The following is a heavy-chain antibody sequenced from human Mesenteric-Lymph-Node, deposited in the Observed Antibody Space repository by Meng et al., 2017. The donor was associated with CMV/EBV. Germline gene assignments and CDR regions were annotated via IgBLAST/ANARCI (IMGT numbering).Heavy chain of an antibody. V-gene: IGHV3-7*01. Sequence: GESLKISCAASGFTFNTYWMSWVRQAPGKGLEWVANIKEDGSDKYYVDSVEGRLTISKDNAKNALYLQMTSLRVEDTAVYYCARDSSGYDYWGQGALVTVSS. CDR1: GFTFNTYW. J-gene: IGHJ4*02. CDR3: ARDSSGYDY. CDR2: IKEDGSDK. D-gene: IGHD3-22*01.